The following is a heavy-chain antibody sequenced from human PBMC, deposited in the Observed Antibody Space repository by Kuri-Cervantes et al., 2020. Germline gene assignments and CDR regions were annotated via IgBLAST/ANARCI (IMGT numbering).Heavy chain of an antibody. J-gene: IGHJ4*02. V-gene: IGHV3-33*01. Sequence: GGSLRLSCAASGFTFSSYGMHWVRQAPGKGLEWVAVIWYDGSNKYYADSVKDRFTISRDNSKNTLYLQMNSLRAEDTAVYYCARVGVRGSYNQIGYYFDYWGQGTLVTVSS. CDR3: ARVGVRGSYNQIGYYFDY. CDR2: IWYDGSNK. D-gene: IGHD1-26*01. CDR1: GFTFSSYG.